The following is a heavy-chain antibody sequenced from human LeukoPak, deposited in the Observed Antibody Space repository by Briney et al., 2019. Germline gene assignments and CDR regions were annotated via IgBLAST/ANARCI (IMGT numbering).Heavy chain of an antibody. D-gene: IGHD6-13*01. J-gene: IGHJ4*02. CDR1: GFTFSSYA. CDR2: ISYDGSNK. V-gene: IGHV3-30*04. Sequence: GGSLRLSCAASGFTFSSYAMHWVRQAPGKGLEWVAVISYDGSNKYYADSVKGRFTISRDNSKNTLYLQKNSLRAEDTAVYYCARALSSSWWYFDYWGQGTLVTVSS. CDR3: ARALSSSWWYFDY.